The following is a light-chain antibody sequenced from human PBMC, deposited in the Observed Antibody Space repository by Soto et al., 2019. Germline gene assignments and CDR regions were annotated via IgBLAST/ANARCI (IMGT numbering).Light chain of an antibody. Sequence: QSALTQPASVSGSPGQSITISCTGTSSDVGSYNVVSWFQHHPGKAPKLLIYEGSKRPSGVSDRFSGSRSGNTASLTISGLQAEDEAAYYCCSYAGITTSVLFGGVTQLTVL. CDR1: SSDVGSYNV. CDR3: CSYAGITTSVL. CDR2: EGS. V-gene: IGLV2-23*01. J-gene: IGLJ7*01.